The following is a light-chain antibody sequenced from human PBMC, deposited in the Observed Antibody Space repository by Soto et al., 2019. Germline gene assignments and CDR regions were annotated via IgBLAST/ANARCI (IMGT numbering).Light chain of an antibody. V-gene: IGLV1-40*01. CDR1: SSNIGSFYD. J-gene: IGLJ2*01. Sequence: QSVLTQPPSVSGAPGQRVTITCTGSSSNIGSFYDVHWYQQLPGTVPKLLIYSDNNRPSGVPDRFSGSKSGTAASLAITGLQAEDEADYYCQSYDNSLNHVVFGGGTKLTVL. CDR2: SDN. CDR3: QSYDNSLNHVV.